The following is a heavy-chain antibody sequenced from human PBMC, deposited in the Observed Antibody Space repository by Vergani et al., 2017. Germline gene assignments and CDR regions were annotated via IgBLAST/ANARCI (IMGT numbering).Heavy chain of an antibody. CDR3: ARVNTETSGHLYYYYYRDV. D-gene: IGHD4-11*01. V-gene: IGHV4-34*01. Sequence: QVQLQQWGGGLLKPSETLSLTCVVNGGSFTSYHWTWIRQSPGEGLEWVGDIDHTGRPDDNPSLKSRLTMSVDKSRNQCSLTLNSVTATETAIYFCARVNTETSGHLYYYYYRDVWGQGTAVTVS. J-gene: IGHJ6*03. CDR2: IDHTGRP. CDR1: GGSFTSYH.